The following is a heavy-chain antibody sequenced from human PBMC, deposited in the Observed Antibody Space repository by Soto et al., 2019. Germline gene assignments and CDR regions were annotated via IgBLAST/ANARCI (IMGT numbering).Heavy chain of an antibody. CDR2: ISGSGGST. Sequence: PGGSLRLSCAASGFTFSSYAMSWVRQAPGKGLEWVSAISGSGGSTYYADSVKGRFTISRDNSKNTLYLQMNSLRAEDTAVYYCAKDRHSLYCSGGSCYWGAFDIWGQGTMVTVSS. CDR1: GFTFSSYA. J-gene: IGHJ3*02. CDR3: AKDRHSLYCSGGSCYWGAFDI. D-gene: IGHD2-15*01. V-gene: IGHV3-23*01.